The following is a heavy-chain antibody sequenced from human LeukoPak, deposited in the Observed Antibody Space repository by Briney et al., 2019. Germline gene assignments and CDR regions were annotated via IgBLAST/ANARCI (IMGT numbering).Heavy chain of an antibody. V-gene: IGHV3-9*01. D-gene: IGHD6-6*01. CDR3: AKGRHSSSGYYYYYYMDV. J-gene: IGHJ6*03. CDR2: ISWNSGSI. CDR1: GFTFDDYA. Sequence: PGRSLRLSCAASGFTFDDYAMRWVRQAPGKGLEWVSGISWNSGSIVYADSVKGRFTISRDSAKNSLYLQMNSLRAEDTALYYCAKGRHSSSGYYYYYYMDVWGKGTTVTVSS.